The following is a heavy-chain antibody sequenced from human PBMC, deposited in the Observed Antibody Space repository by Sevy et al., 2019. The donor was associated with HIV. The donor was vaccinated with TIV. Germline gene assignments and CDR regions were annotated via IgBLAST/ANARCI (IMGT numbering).Heavy chain of an antibody. CDR3: AKASPDCSGGSCYLLDY. V-gene: IGHV3-23*01. J-gene: IGHJ4*02. CDR2: ISGSGGST. D-gene: IGHD2-15*01. Sequence: GGSLRLSCAASGFTFISYAMSWVRQAPGKGLEWVSAISGSGGSTYYADSVKGRFTISRDNSKNTLYLQMNSLRAEDTAVYYCAKASPDCSGGSCYLLDYWGQGTLVTVSS. CDR1: GFTFISYA.